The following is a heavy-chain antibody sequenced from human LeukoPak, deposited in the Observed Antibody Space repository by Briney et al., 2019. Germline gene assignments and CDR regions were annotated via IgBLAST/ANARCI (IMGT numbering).Heavy chain of an antibody. CDR1: GSSISTDYY. D-gene: IGHD1-26*01. Sequence: LSLTCTVSGSSISTDYYWGWIRQPPGKGLEWVSYISSSGSTIYYADSVKGRFTISRDNAKNSLYLQMNSLRAEDTAVYYCARAGSGRSPDWFDPWGQGTLVTVSS. CDR3: ARAGSGRSPDWFDP. CDR2: ISSSGSTI. V-gene: IGHV3-11*04. J-gene: IGHJ5*02.